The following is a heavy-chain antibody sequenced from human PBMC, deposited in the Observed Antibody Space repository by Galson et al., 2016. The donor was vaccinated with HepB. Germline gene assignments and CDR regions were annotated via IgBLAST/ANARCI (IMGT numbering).Heavy chain of an antibody. CDR1: GFAFSRYE. CDR2: ISYSNAV. Sequence: SLRLSCAASGFAFSRYEFNWVRQAPGKGLEWISHISYSNAVSYAASVQGRLTISRDNDGDSVFLAMRGLRVEDTAVYYGVRGLSNSWYAYKRSNYYSMELWGRGTSIIVSS. V-gene: IGHV3-48*03. CDR3: VRGLSNSWYAYKRSNYYSMEL. J-gene: IGHJ6*02. D-gene: IGHD6-13*01.